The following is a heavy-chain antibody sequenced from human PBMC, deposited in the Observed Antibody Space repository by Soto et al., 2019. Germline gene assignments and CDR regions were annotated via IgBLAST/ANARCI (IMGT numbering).Heavy chain of an antibody. CDR1: GGSISSGGYY. CDR2: IYYSGST. D-gene: IGHD5-18*01. J-gene: IGHJ4*02. CDR3: ARVGGYSYGYDY. V-gene: IGHV4-31*03. Sequence: SETLSLTCTVSGGSISSGGYYWSWIRQHPGKGLEWIGYIYYSGSTYYNPSLKSRVTISVDTSKNQFSLRLSSVTAADTAVYYCARVGGYSYGYDYWGQGTLVTVSS.